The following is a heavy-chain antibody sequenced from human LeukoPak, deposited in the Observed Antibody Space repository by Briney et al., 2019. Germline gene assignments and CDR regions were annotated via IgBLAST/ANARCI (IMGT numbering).Heavy chain of an antibody. Sequence: GESLKISCKGSGYSFTSYWIGWVRQMPGKGLEWMGVIYPGDSDTRYNPSFQDQVTMSADKSISTAYLQWSSLKASDTAMYYCARRYYCDSSGLDGFDIWGQGTMVTVSS. V-gene: IGHV5-51*01. D-gene: IGHD3-22*01. CDR2: IYPGDSDT. CDR1: GYSFTSYW. CDR3: ARRYYCDSSGLDGFDI. J-gene: IGHJ3*02.